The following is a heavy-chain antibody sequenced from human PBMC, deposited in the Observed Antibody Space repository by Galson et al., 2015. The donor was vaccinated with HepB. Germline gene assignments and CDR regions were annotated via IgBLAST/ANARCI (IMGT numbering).Heavy chain of an antibody. J-gene: IGHJ5*02. Sequence: QSGAEVKKPGESLKISCKGSGYSFTSYWIAWVRQMPGKGLEWMGIIYPGDSDTRYSPSFQGQVTISADKSINTAYLQWRSLRAEDMAVCYCARGGLAVLSSLRFDPWGQGTLVTVSS. V-gene: IGHV5-51*01. CDR2: IYPGDSDT. CDR3: ARGGLAVLSSLRFDP. CDR1: GYSFTSYW. D-gene: IGHD2/OR15-2a*01.